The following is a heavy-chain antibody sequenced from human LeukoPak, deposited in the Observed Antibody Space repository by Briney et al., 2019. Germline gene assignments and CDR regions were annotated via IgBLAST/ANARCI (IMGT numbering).Heavy chain of an antibody. CDR3: ARRRYYDGSGYLE. J-gene: IGHJ1*01. V-gene: IGHV4-39*01. Sequence: PSETLFLTCSVSGDSVSGSDSYWDWIRQPPGKGLEWIGTIYYSGRTYYSPSLKSRVTMSVDPSNNQFSLNLRSVTAADTAVYYCARRRYYDGSGYLEWGQGTLLSVSS. CDR1: GDSVSGSDSY. CDR2: IYYSGRT. D-gene: IGHD3-22*01.